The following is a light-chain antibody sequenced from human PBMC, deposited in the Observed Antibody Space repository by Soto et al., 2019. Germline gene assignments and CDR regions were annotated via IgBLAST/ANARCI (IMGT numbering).Light chain of an antibody. Sequence: IVITQSPATLSVSPGERATLSCRASQSVSSNLAWYQQKPGQAPRLLIYGAYTRAAGVPARFSGSGSGTEFTLTITSLQSEDIALYYCQQYNIWPPITFGQGTRLE. CDR2: GAY. J-gene: IGKJ5*01. CDR1: QSVSSN. CDR3: QQYNIWPPIT. V-gene: IGKV3-15*01.